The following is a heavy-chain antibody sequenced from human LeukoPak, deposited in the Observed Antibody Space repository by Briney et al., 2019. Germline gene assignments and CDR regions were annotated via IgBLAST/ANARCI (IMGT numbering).Heavy chain of an antibody. CDR1: GYSFPSYG. CDR2: ISGYNGNT. J-gene: IGHJ4*02. D-gene: IGHD5-24*01. V-gene: IGHV1-18*01. CDR3: ASGREGYNPSDF. Sequence: ASVKVSCKASGYSFPSYGVSWVRQAPGQGLEWMGWISGYNGNTNCEQKYQGRVTLTTDTSTSTAYMELRYLRSDDTAVYYCASGREGYNPSDFWGQGTLVTVSS.